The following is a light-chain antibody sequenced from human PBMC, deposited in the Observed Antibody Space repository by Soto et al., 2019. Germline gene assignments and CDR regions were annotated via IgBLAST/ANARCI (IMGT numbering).Light chain of an antibody. CDR2: GAS. CDR1: QGVSRK. Sequence: EIVMTQCPATLSVAPGERVTFSCRASQGVSRKLAWYQHKPGQAPRLLISGASTGATGIPARFSGSGSGTEFTLTISSLQSEDCAIYYCQQYHTWPITFGGGTKVDIK. J-gene: IGKJ4*01. V-gene: IGKV3-15*01. CDR3: QQYHTWPIT.